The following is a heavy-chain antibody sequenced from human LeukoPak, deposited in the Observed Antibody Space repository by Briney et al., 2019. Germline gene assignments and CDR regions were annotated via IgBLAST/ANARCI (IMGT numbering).Heavy chain of an antibody. CDR2: IHPGEYER. V-gene: IGHV5-51*01. D-gene: IGHD6-25*01. J-gene: IGHJ5*02. CDR1: GDRFTSYW. CDR3: ARRTDSGWKWFDP. Sequence: GDSLKISCKASGDRFTSYWIGWVRQMAGKGLEWMGVIHPGEYERRYSPSFEGQVTISADKSISTAYMQWSSLKASDTAMYYCARRTDSGWKWFDPWGQGTLVTVSS.